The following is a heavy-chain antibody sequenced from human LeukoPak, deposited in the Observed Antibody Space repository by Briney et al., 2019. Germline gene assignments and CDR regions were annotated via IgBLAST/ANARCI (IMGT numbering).Heavy chain of an antibody. CDR1: GFTFSSYW. D-gene: IGHD1-20*01. CDR3: ARDPRQSITGTWFDP. V-gene: IGHV3-7*01. J-gene: IGHJ5*02. CDR2: IKQDGSEK. Sequence: PGGSLRLSCAASGFTFSSYWMSWVRQAPGKGLEWVANIKQDGSEKYYVDSVKGRFTISRDNAKNSLYLQMNSLRAEDTAVYYCARDPRQSITGTWFDPWGQGTLVTVSS.